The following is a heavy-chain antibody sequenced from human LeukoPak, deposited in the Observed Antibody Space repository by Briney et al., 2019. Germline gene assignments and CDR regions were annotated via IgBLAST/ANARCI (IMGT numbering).Heavy chain of an antibody. D-gene: IGHD4-4*01. CDR2: INPNNGGS. J-gene: IGHJ3*02. Sequence: ASVKVSCKTSGYTFTNYYIHWVRQAPGQGLEWMAWINPNNGGSDSAQKFQGRVTMTRDTSISTAYMELSRLRSDDTAVYYCASDYSKPTGAFDIWGQGTMVTVSS. V-gene: IGHV1-2*02. CDR3: ASDYSKPTGAFDI. CDR1: GYTFTNYY.